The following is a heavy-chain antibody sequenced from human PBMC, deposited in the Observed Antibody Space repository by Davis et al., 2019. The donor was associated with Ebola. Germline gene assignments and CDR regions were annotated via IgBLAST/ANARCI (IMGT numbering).Heavy chain of an antibody. D-gene: IGHD3-3*01. CDR2: ISGSGGST. CDR3: AKDKNYDFWSGYPHDALDI. J-gene: IGHJ3*02. Sequence: PGGSLRLSCAASGFTFSKYWMNWVRQAPGKGLEWVSAISGSGGSTYYADSVKGRFTISRDNSKNTLYLQMNSLRAEDTAIYYCAKDKNYDFWSGYPHDALDIWGQGTMVTVSS. V-gene: IGHV3-23*01. CDR1: GFTFSKYW.